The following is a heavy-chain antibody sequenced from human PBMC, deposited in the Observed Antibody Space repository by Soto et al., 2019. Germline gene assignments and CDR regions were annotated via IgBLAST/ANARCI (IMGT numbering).Heavy chain of an antibody. CDR3: ARSIRGPRRFNGMDV. D-gene: IGHD1-20*01. CDR1: GFSLTSPGMC. J-gene: IGHJ6*02. CDR2: IERDDDDK. V-gene: IGHV2-70*13. Sequence: SGPTLVNPKETLTLTCTFSGFSLTSPGMCVSWIRQPPGKALEWLALIERDDDDKYYSTSLKTRLTISKDTRKNQVVLTMANMDPADTGTYYCARSIRGPRRFNGMDVWGQGTTVTVSS.